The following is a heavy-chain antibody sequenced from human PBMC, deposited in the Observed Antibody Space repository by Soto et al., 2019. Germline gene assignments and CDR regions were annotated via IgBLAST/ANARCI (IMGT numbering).Heavy chain of an antibody. CDR3: ARGITTIPAVQGDAPDNCYFDS. Sequence: SETLSLTCAVYGGSFSGYYCTWVRQPPGKGLEWIGDVNHSGSTNQNPSLKSRVTISVDTSKNQFSLKLKSVTAADTAVYFCARGITTIPAVQGDAPDNCYFDSWGLGTLVTVSS. J-gene: IGHJ4*02. V-gene: IGHV4-34*01. D-gene: IGHD3-22*01. CDR1: GGSFSGYY. CDR2: VNHSGST.